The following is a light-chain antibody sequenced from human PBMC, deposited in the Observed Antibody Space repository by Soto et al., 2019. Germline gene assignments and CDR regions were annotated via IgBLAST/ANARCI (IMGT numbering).Light chain of an antibody. CDR3: CSYAPISTVV. Sequence: QSVLTQPASVSGSPGQSITISCTGTNSDVGSYNLVSWYQQHPGKAPKLMIYEDNKRPSGVSNRFSGSKSGNTASLTISGLQAEDEAHYYCCSYAPISTVVFGGGTKLTVL. CDR2: EDN. CDR1: NSDVGSYNL. V-gene: IGLV2-23*01. J-gene: IGLJ3*02.